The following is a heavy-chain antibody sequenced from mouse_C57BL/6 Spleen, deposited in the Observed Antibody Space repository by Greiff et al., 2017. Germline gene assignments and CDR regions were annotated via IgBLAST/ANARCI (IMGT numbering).Heavy chain of an antibody. CDR1: GFTFSDYG. Sequence: EVQGVESGGGLVKPGGSLKLSCAASGFTFSDYGMHWVRQAPEKGLEWVAYISSGSSTIYYADTVKGRFTISRDNAKNTLFLQMTSLRSEDTAMYYCARRLCWDGAWFAYWGQGTLVTVSS. D-gene: IGHD4-1*01. V-gene: IGHV5-17*01. CDR3: ARRLCWDGAWFAY. CDR2: ISSGSSTI. J-gene: IGHJ3*01.